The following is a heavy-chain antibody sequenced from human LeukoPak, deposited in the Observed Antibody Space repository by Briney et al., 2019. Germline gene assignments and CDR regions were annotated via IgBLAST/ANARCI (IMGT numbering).Heavy chain of an antibody. V-gene: IGHV5-51*01. J-gene: IGHJ6*02. CDR2: IYPGDSDT. CDR1: GYSFTSYW. D-gene: IGHD3-9*01. CDR3: ARTQYDILTGSAVYYYYGMDV. Sequence: GESLKISCKGSGYSFTSYWIGWVRQMPGKGLEWMGIIYPGDSDTRYSPSFQGQVTTSADKSISTAYLQWSSLKASDTAMYYCARTQYDILTGSAVYYYYGMDVWGQGTTVTVSS.